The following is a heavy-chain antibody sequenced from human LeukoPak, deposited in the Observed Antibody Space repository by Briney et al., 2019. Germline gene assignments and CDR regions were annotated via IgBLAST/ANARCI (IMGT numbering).Heavy chain of an antibody. CDR2: INTNTGNP. V-gene: IGHV7-4-1*02. J-gene: IGHJ6*03. Sequence: ASVKVSCKASGYTFTGYYMHWVRQAPGQGLEWMGWINTNTGNPTYAQGFTGRFVFSLDTSVSTAYLQISSLKAEDTAVYYCARVRIIAVAGTYYYYMDVWGKGTTVTVSS. CDR1: GYTFTGYY. CDR3: ARVRIIAVAGTYYYYMDV. D-gene: IGHD6-19*01.